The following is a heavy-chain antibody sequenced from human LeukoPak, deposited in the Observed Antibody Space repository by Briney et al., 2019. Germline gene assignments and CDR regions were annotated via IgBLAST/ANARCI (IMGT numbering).Heavy chain of an antibody. CDR3: RRGGNGIDI. D-gene: IGHD2-8*01. V-gene: IGHV3-74*01. J-gene: IGHJ3*02. CDR1: GFIFSHYL. Sequence: GGSLRLSCAASGFIFSHYLMHWVRQAPGKGLVWVSRINSDESNTNSYADSVKGRFIISRDNAKNTLYLQMDSLRAEDTAVYFCRRGGNGIDIWGQGTTVIVSS. CDR2: INSDESNT.